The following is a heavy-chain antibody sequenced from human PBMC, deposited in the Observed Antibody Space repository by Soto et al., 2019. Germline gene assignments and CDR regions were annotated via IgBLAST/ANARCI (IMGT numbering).Heavy chain of an antibody. Sequence: QVQLVQSGAEVKKPGSSVKVSCKASGGTFSSYTISWVRQAPGQGLEWMGRIIPILGIANHAQKFQGRVTITADKSTSTAYMELSSLRSEDTAVYYCARRYYYGSRYGMDVWGQGTTVTVSS. V-gene: IGHV1-69*02. CDR3: ARRYYYGSRYGMDV. D-gene: IGHD3-10*01. CDR2: IIPILGIA. J-gene: IGHJ6*02. CDR1: GGTFSSYT.